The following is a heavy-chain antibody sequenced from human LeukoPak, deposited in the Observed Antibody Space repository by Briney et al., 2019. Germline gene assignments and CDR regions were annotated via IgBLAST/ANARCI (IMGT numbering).Heavy chain of an antibody. CDR3: ARGTTPGIAIYLDY. D-gene: IGHD6-13*01. CDR2: INPNSGGT. CDR1: GDTFSGDY. V-gene: IGHV1-2*02. Sequence: ASVKVSCKASGDTFSGDYLNWVRQAPGQGLEWMGWINPNSGGTDFAQRFQGRVTMTWDTSTNTGYMELSSLTSDDTAVFYCARGTTPGIAIYLDYWGQGTLLTVSS. J-gene: IGHJ4*02.